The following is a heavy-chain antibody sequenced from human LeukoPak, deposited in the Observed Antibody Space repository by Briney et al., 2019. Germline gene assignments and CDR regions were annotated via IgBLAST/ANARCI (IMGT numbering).Heavy chain of an antibody. CDR3: AVGRITIFGVRYGFDY. V-gene: IGHV4-30-2*01. CDR1: GGSLSSGGYY. D-gene: IGHD3-3*01. Sequence: SQTLSLTCTVSGGSLSSGGYYWSLIRQPPGKGLEWIGYIYHSGSTYYNPSLKSRVTISVDRSKNQFSLKLSSVTAADTAVYYCAVGRITIFGVRYGFDYWGQGTLVTVSS. CDR2: IYHSGST. J-gene: IGHJ4*02.